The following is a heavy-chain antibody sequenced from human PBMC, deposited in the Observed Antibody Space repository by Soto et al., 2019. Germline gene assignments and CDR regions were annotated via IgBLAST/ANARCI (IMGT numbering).Heavy chain of an antibody. CDR2: IYPGDSRT. J-gene: IGHJ5*02. CDR1: GNSFTSYW. V-gene: IGHV5-51*01. Sequence: GEALQISCKGSGNSFTSYWIARVRQMAGRGLEWMGIIYPGDSRTRYSPSFEGQVTISADKSISTAYLQWSSLKASDTAMYYCVRDLAYGGNSDWFYPWGQGTLVTVSS. D-gene: IGHD2-21*02. CDR3: VRDLAYGGNSDWFYP.